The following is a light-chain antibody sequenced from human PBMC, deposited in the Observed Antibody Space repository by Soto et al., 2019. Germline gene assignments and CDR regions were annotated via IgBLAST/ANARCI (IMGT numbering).Light chain of an antibody. V-gene: IGKV1-5*01. CDR3: QQYNAN. CDR2: DGS. Sequence: DIQMTQSPSTLSASVGDRVTITCRASQSISTWLAWYQEKPGKAPKLLIYDGSSLGSGVPSRFSGSGSGTEFTLTISSLQSEDCATNYCQQYNANFGQGTRLEIK. CDR1: QSISTW. J-gene: IGKJ2*01.